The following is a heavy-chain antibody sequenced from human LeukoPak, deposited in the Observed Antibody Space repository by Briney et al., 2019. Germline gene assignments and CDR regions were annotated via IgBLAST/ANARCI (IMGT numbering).Heavy chain of an antibody. V-gene: IGHV4-59*01. CDR2: IYYSGST. CDR1: GGSFSGYY. CDR3: ARVGPPDTAMVTGGSYYYYGMDV. J-gene: IGHJ6*04. Sequence: KPSETLSLTCAVYGGSFSGYYWSWIRQPPGKGLEWIGYIYYSGSTNYNPSLKSRVTISVDTSKNQFSLKLSSVTAADTAVYYCARVGPPDTAMVTGGSYYYYGMDVWGKGTTVTVSS. D-gene: IGHD5-18*01.